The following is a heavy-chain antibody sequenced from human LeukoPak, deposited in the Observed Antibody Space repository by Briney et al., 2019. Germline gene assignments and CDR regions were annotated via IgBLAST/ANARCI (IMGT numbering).Heavy chain of an antibody. CDR3: ASSVAGTLYFDL. V-gene: IGHV4-59*08. J-gene: IGHJ2*01. Sequence: PSETLSLTCTVSGGSISSYYWSWIRQPPGKGLEWIGYIYYSGSTNYNPSLKSRVTISVDTSKNQFSLKLSSVTAADTAVYYCASSVAGTLYFDLWGRGTLVTVSS. CDR2: IYYSGST. CDR1: GGSISSYY. D-gene: IGHD6-19*01.